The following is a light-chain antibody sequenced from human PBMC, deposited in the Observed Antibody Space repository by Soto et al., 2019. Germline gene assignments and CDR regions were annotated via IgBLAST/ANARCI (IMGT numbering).Light chain of an antibody. CDR2: DAS. V-gene: IGKV1-33*01. J-gene: IGKJ3*01. Sequence: DIQMIQSPSSLSASVGDTITITCQASQDIRTYVNWYQQKPGKAPKVLIYDASSLERGVPSRFSGSGSGAAFTFIITALQPEDIATYYCQQYDNFPFTFGPGTKVDVK. CDR1: QDIRTY. CDR3: QQYDNFPFT.